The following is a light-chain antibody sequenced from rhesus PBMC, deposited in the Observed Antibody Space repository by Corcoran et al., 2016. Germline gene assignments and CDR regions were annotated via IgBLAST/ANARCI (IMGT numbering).Light chain of an antibody. Sequence: DIQMTQSPSALSASVGDRVTISCRASQNIYSDLAWYQQKPGKAPKLLIYAASSLQTGIPSRFSGSGSGTDFTLTISSLQPEDSAAYYCQHYYDNPRTFGQGTKVEIK. J-gene: IGKJ1*01. CDR3: QHYYDNPRT. CDR2: AAS. CDR1: QNIYSD. V-gene: IGKV1S12*01.